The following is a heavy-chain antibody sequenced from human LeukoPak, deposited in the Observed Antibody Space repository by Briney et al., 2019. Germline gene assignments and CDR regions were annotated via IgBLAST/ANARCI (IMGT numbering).Heavy chain of an antibody. CDR2: ISSSSSYI. CDR1: GFTFSTYS. D-gene: IGHD3-22*01. J-gene: IGHJ4*02. Sequence: PGGSLRLSCAASGFTFSTYSMNWVRQAPGKGLEWVSSISSSSSYIYYADSMKGRFTISRDNAKNSLYLQMNSLRAEDTAVYYCARAVPSTYYYDSSGYPDYWGQGTLVTVSS. V-gene: IGHV3-21*01. CDR3: ARAVPSTYYYDSSGYPDY.